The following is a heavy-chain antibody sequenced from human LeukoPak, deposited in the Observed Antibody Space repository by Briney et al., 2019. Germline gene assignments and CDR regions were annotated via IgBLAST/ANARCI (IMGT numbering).Heavy chain of an antibody. J-gene: IGHJ4*02. CDR2: IYYSGIT. CDR3: ARLLIYCSSTSCHFDY. Sequence: SETLSLTCTVSGGSISSSNYYWGWIRQPPGKGLEWIGSIYYSGITYYNPPLKSRVTISVDTSNNQFSLKLSSVTAADTAMYYCARLLIYCSSTSCHFDYWGQGTLVTVSS. V-gene: IGHV4-39*01. CDR1: GGSISSSNYY. D-gene: IGHD2-2*01.